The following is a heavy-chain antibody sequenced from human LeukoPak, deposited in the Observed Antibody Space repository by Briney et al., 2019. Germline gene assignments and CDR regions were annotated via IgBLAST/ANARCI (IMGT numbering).Heavy chain of an antibody. J-gene: IGHJ3*02. CDR1: GYTFTIYG. CDR2: ISVYNDNT. V-gene: IGHV1-18*01. Sequence: ASVKVSCKASGYTFTIYGISWVRQAPGQGLEWMGWISVYNDNTNYAQNLQGRVTVTTDTSTTTAYMELRSLRSDDTAVYYCARDRYTYGEAVDAFDIWGQGTMVTVSS. CDR3: ARDRYTYGEAVDAFDI. D-gene: IGHD5-18*01.